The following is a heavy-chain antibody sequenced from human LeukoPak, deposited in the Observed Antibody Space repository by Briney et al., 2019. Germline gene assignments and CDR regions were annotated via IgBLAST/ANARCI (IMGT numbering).Heavy chain of an antibody. CDR3: ARMLESRWELLWFDY. J-gene: IGHJ4*02. D-gene: IGHD1-26*01. Sequence: GESLKISGKGSGCSFTSYWIGWVRQMPGKGLEWMGIIYPGDSDTRYSPSFQGQVTISADKSISTAYLQWSSLKASDTAMYYCARMLESRWELLWFDYWGQGTLVTVSS. CDR1: GCSFTSYW. V-gene: IGHV5-51*01. CDR2: IYPGDSDT.